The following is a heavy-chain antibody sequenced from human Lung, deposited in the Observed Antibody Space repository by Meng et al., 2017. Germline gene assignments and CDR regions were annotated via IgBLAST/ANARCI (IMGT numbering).Heavy chain of an antibody. D-gene: IGHD6-19*01. CDR3: ARRGLWLDPQNFDY. J-gene: IGHJ4*02. Sequence: LQESGPGLVTPSGPLALTCAVSGGSISRSNWWSWVRQPPGKGLEWIGEIYHSGSTNYNPSLKSRVAISVDKSKNQFSLKLSSVTAADTAVYYCARRGLWLDPQNFDYWGQGTLVTVSS. CDR1: GGSISRSNW. CDR2: IYHSGST. V-gene: IGHV4-4*02.